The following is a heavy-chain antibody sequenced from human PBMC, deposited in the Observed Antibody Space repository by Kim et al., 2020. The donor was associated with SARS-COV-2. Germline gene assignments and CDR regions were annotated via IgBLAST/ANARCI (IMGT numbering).Heavy chain of an antibody. CDR2: INHSGST. D-gene: IGHD6-13*01. CDR3: ASLTVGSSWSYYYYGMDV. Sequence: SETLSLTCAVYGGSFSGYYWSWIRQPPGKGLEWIGEINHSGSTNYNPSLKSRVTISVDTSKNQFSLKLSSVTAADTAVYYCASLTVGSSWSYYYYGMDVWGQGTTVTVSS. V-gene: IGHV4-34*01. J-gene: IGHJ6*02. CDR1: GGSFSGYY.